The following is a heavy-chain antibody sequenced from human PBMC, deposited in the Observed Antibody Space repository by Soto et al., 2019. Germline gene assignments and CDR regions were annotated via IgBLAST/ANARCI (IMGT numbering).Heavy chain of an antibody. Sequence: SETLSLTCTVSAGSISGNYLNWMRQAPGKGLEWIGFIHYSGSSNYNPSLKSRVTISLDTSKNQFSLNLTPVTAADTAVYYCASSRPQDYDFWSGYYYFDYWGQGTLVTVSS. V-gene: IGHV4-59*01. CDR2: IHYSGSS. CDR3: ASSRPQDYDFWSGYYYFDY. CDR1: AGSISGNY. D-gene: IGHD3-3*01. J-gene: IGHJ4*02.